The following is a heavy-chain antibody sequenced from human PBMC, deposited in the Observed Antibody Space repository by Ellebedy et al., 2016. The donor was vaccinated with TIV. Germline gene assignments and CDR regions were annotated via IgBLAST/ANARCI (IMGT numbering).Heavy chain of an antibody. CDR2: IWYDGNNK. CDR3: ARPRQASFYDSSSSYYAY. CDR1: GFTFSSYG. Sequence: GESLKISCAASGFTFSSYGMHWVRQAPGKGLEWVAVIWYDGNNKYYADSVKGRFTISRDNSKNTLYLQMNSLRAEDTAVYYCARPRQASFYDSSSSYYAYWGPGTLVTVSS. D-gene: IGHD2/OR15-2a*01. V-gene: IGHV3-33*01. J-gene: IGHJ4*02.